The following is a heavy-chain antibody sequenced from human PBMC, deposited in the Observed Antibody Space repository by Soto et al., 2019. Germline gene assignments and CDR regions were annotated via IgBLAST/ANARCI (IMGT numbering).Heavy chain of an antibody. CDR1: GYTFPTYG. D-gene: IGHD2-15*01. Sequence: ASVKVSCKASGYTFPTYGITWVRQAPGQGLEWMGWISAYNGNTDYAQKLQGRVTMTTDTSTSTAYMDLRSLRSDDTAVYYCARALTETTRYCSGGSCYSRIVPYGMDVWGQGTTVTVSS. CDR2: ISAYNGNT. V-gene: IGHV1-18*01. CDR3: ARALTETTRYCSGGSCYSRIVPYGMDV. J-gene: IGHJ6*02.